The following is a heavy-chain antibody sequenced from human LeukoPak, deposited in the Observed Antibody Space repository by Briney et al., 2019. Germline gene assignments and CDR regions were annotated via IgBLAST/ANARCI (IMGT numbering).Heavy chain of an antibody. CDR2: VYSTGST. Sequence: PSETLSLTCTVSGGSISSYYWSWIRQPAGKGLEGIGRVYSTGSTNCNPSLKSRVTMSVDTSKNQFSLRLRSVTAADTAVYYCARQIASAGTAGFDFWGQGALVTVSS. D-gene: IGHD6-13*01. V-gene: IGHV4-4*07. CDR3: ARQIASAGTAGFDF. CDR1: GGSISSYY. J-gene: IGHJ4*02.